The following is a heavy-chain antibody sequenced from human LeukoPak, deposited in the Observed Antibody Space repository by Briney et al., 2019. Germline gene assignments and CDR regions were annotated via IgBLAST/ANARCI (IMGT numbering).Heavy chain of an antibody. CDR2: INHSGST. J-gene: IGHJ5*02. CDR3: ARYYGSGSYYFKDRYNWFDP. Sequence: SETLSLTCAVYGGSFSCYYWSWVRQPPGKGLEWIGEINHSGSTNYNPSLKSRVTISVDTSKNQFSLKLSSVTAADTAVYYCARYYGSGSYYFKDRYNWFDPWGQGTLVTVSS. CDR1: GGSFSCYY. D-gene: IGHD3-10*01. V-gene: IGHV4-34*01.